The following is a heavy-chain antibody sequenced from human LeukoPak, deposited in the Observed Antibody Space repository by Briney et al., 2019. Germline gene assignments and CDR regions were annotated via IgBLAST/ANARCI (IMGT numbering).Heavy chain of an antibody. D-gene: IGHD4-23*01. V-gene: IGHV3-20*04. CDR2: IKWNGGST. J-gene: IGHJ4*02. Sequence: GGSLRLSCAASAVTFYAYGMSWVGQPPGKELEGLSNIKWNGGSTGYADSVKGRFTISRDNAKNSLYLQMNSLRAEDTTLYYCARRYCGGNSPLDYWGQGTLVTVSS. CDR1: AVTFYAYG. CDR3: ARRYCGGNSPLDY.